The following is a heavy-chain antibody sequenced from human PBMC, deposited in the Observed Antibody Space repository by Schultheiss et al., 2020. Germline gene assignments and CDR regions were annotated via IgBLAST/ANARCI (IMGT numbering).Heavy chain of an antibody. Sequence: SQTLSLTCAVYGGSFSGYYWSWIRQPPGKGLEWIGEINHSGSTNYNPSLKSRVTISVDTSKNQFSLKLSSVTAADTAVYYCARDNQLVDLDQWGQGTLVTVSS. CDR3: ARDNQLVDLDQ. CDR2: INHSGST. D-gene: IGHD6-13*01. V-gene: IGHV4-34*01. CDR1: GGSFSGYY. J-gene: IGHJ4*02.